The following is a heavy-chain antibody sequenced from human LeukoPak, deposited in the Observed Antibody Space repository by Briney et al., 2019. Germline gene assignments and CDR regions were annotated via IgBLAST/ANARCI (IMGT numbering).Heavy chain of an antibody. CDR2: IWYDGSNK. CDR1: GFSFSSYS. Sequence: GGSLRLSCAASGFSFSSYSMNWVRQAPGKGLEWVAVIWYDGSNKYYADSVKGRFTISRDNSKNTLYLQMNSLRAEDTAVYYCAREDTAMRFWGQGTLVTVSS. D-gene: IGHD5-18*01. J-gene: IGHJ4*02. V-gene: IGHV3-33*08. CDR3: AREDTAMRF.